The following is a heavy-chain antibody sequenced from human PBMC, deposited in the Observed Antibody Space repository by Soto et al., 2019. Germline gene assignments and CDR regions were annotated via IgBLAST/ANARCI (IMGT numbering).Heavy chain of an antibody. CDR1: GFPFTSYG. CDR2: ISYDGSDK. D-gene: IGHD3-10*01. CDR3: VGGQYYFDY. V-gene: IGHV3-30*03. Sequence: QVQLVESGGGVVQPGRSLRLSCAASGFPFTSYGMHWVREGPDKGLEWVAIISYDGSDKYYADSVKGRFTISRDNSKNTLDLQMNSVRAEDTALYYCVGGQYYFDYRGQGTLVIVSS. J-gene: IGHJ4*02.